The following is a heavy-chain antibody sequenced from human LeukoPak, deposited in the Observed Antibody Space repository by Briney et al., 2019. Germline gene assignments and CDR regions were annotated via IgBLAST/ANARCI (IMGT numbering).Heavy chain of an antibody. Sequence: GGSLRLSCAASGLTFSTYSIHWVRQAPGKGLEWVAVISYDGSNKNYADSVKGRFTISRDNSKNMLYLQMNSLRAEDTAVYYCAREVSGWVLNPFDYWGQGTLVTVFS. CDR3: AREVSGWVLNPFDY. D-gene: IGHD6-19*01. V-gene: IGHV3-30*04. J-gene: IGHJ4*02. CDR1: GLTFSTYS. CDR2: ISYDGSNK.